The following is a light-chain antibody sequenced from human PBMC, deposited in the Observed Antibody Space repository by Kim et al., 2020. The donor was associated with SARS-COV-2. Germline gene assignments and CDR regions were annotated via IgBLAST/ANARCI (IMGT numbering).Light chain of an antibody. Sequence: PGPKVTISRSGGISTILNNYAHCFQQLPRMAPKRPLFRHDQRPSGVPDRFSGSKSGASASLAISGLRFEDEADYFCAAWDDTRGWVFGGGTQLTVL. CDR3: AAWDDTRGWV. J-gene: IGLJ3*02. CDR2: RHD. V-gene: IGLV1-47*01. CDR1: ISTILNNY.